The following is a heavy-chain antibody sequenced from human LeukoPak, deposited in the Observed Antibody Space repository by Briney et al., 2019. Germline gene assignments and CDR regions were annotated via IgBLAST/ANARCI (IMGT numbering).Heavy chain of an antibody. Sequence: ASVKVSCKVSENTLTELSMHWVRQAPGKGLEWMGGFDPEDGETIYAQKFQGRVTMTEDTSTDTAYMELSSLRSEDTAVYYCACAAAGPAEYFQHWGQGTLVTVSS. V-gene: IGHV1-24*01. J-gene: IGHJ1*01. CDR3: ACAAAGPAEYFQH. D-gene: IGHD6-13*01. CDR2: FDPEDGET. CDR1: ENTLTELS.